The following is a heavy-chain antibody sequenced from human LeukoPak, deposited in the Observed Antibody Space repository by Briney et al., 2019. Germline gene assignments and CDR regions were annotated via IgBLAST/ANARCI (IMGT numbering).Heavy chain of an antibody. CDR1: GYTFTRYG. Sequence: ASVKVSCKASGYTFTRYGISWVRQAPGQGLEWMGGIRAYNGNANYEQKLQGRVTMPTDTSTSTAYMELRSLRSDDTAVYYCARDQSLVAYSSTWFDYWGQGTPVTVSS. CDR2: IRAYNGNA. J-gene: IGHJ4*02. D-gene: IGHD6-13*01. CDR3: ARDQSLVAYSSTWFDY. V-gene: IGHV1-18*01.